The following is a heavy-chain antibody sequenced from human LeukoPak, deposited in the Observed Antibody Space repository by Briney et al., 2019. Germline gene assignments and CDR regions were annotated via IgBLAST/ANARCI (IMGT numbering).Heavy chain of an antibody. V-gene: IGHV1-46*01. CDR2: ISPSGGST. D-gene: IGHD2-21*01. Sequence: ALVKVSCKASGYTLTSYYMHWVRQAPGQGLEWMAIISPSGGSTFYAQKFQGRVTMTRDMSTSTVYMELSSLRSEDTAVYYCARGLASYMDVWGKGTTVTVSS. CDR3: ARGLASYMDV. J-gene: IGHJ6*03. CDR1: GYTLTSYY.